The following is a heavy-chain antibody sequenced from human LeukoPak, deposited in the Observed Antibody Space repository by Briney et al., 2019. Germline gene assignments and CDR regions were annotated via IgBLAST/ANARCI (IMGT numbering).Heavy chain of an antibody. J-gene: IGHJ4*02. CDR3: ARAPYIEMSTNLDY. D-gene: IGHD5-24*01. CDR2: INPSAGST. CDR1: GYTFTSYY. V-gene: IGHV1-46*01. Sequence: ASVKVSCKASGYTFTSYYIHWVRQAPGQGLEWMGVINPSAGSTIYAQKFQGRVTMTRDTSTSTVYMKLSSLRSEDTAVYYCARAPYIEMSTNLDYWGQGTLVTVSS.